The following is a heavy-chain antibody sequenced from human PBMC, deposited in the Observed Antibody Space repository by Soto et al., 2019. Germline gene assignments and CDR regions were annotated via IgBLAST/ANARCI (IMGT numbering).Heavy chain of an antibody. J-gene: IGHJ4*02. Sequence: EVQLVESGGGLVQPGGSLRLSCAASGFTVSSNYMSWVRQAPGKGLEWVSVIYSGGSTYYADSVKGRFTISRDNSKNTLYLQMNSLRAEDTAVYYCARVVVPAAMFGYFDYCGQGTLVTVSS. D-gene: IGHD2-2*01. CDR1: GFTVSSNY. V-gene: IGHV3-66*01. CDR3: ARVVVPAAMFGYFDY. CDR2: IYSGGST.